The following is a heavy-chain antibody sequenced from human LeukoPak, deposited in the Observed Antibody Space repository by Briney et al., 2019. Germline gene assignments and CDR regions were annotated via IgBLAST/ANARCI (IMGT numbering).Heavy chain of an antibody. Sequence: PSETLSLTCTVSGGSISGYYWSWIRQPPGKGLEWIGYIYYSGNSNYNPSLKSRVTISADTSKNQFSLNLSSVTAADTAVYYCAREKGIAVAADAFDIWGQGTMVTVSS. D-gene: IGHD6-19*01. CDR2: IYYSGNS. CDR3: AREKGIAVAADAFDI. CDR1: GGSISGYY. V-gene: IGHV4-59*01. J-gene: IGHJ3*02.